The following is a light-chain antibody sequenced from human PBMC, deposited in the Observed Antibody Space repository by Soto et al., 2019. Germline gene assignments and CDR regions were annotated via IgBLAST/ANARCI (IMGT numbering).Light chain of an antibody. CDR3: MRGTLWQWT. J-gene: IGKJ1*01. Sequence: DVVMTQSPLSLPVTLGQPASISCTSSQSLIHSDGSTYLSWVQQRPGQSPRRLTYEVSDRDSWAPDRFSGSGSGTEFTLKISSVESEDVGVDYCMRGTLWQWTFSQGTEVEIK. V-gene: IGKV2-30*02. CDR1: QSLIHSDGSTY. CDR2: EVS.